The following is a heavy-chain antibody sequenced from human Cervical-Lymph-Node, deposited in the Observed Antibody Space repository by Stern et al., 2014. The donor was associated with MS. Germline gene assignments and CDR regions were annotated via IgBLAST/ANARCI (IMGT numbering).Heavy chain of an antibody. J-gene: IGHJ6*02. D-gene: IGHD3-9*01. CDR2: IYYSGST. V-gene: IGHV4-39*01. CDR1: GDSITSSTYY. CDR3: VTERKYHILTGFYSSYYGMDV. Sequence: QVQLQESGPGLVQPSATLSLTCAVSGDSITSSTYYWGWVRQFPGKGLEWIGNIYYSGSTYSNMSLKSRGTISIDRSKNQFSLRLSSVTAADTAVYYCVTERKYHILTGFYSSYYGMDVWGQGTTVAVSS.